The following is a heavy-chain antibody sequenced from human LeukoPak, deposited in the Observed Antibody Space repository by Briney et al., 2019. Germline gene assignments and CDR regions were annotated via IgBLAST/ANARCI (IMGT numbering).Heavy chain of an antibody. CDR1: GFTFSSYS. CDR3: ARGGYDFWSGYYTR. CDR2: ISSSSSYI. Sequence: GGSLRLSCAASGFTFSSYSMNWVRQAPGKGLEWVSSISSSSSYIYYADSVKGRFTISRDNAKNSLYLQMNSLRAEDTAVYYCARGGYDFWSGYYTRWGQGTLVIVSS. V-gene: IGHV3-21*01. J-gene: IGHJ4*02. D-gene: IGHD3-3*01.